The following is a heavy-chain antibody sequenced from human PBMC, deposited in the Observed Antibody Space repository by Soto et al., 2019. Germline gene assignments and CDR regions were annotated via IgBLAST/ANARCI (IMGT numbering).Heavy chain of an antibody. D-gene: IGHD3-3*01. CDR1: GFNFSSFG. CDR3: ARDASYYSLWSGYYPSRNGMDV. J-gene: IGHJ6*02. CDR2: IWYDGSKK. Sequence: QVQVVESGGGVVQPGRSLRLSCAASGFNFSSFGMHWVRQAPGKGLEWVSLIWYDGSKKSYGDSVKGRFTISRDNSRNTVYLQLNSLRAADTAVYYCARDASYYSLWSGYYPSRNGMDVWGQGTTVTVSS. V-gene: IGHV3-33*01.